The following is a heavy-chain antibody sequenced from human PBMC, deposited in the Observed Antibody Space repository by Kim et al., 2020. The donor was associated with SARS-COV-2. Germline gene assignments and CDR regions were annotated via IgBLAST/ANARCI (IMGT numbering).Heavy chain of an antibody. CDR1: GFTFSSYA. J-gene: IGHJ4*02. V-gene: IGHV3-30*04. CDR3: ARESSGYALDY. Sequence: GGSLRLSCAASGFTFSSYAMHWVRQAPGKGLEWVAVISYDGSNKYYADSVKGRFTISRDNSKNTLYLQMNSLRAEDTAVYYCARESSGYALDYWGQGTLVTVSS. D-gene: IGHD3-22*01. CDR2: ISYDGSNK.